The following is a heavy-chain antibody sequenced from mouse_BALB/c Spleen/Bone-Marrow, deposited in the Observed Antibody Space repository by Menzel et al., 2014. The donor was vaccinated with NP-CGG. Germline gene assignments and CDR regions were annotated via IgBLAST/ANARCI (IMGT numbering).Heavy chain of an antibody. CDR3: ARGAGCYFDY. J-gene: IGHJ2*01. Sequence: VQLQQPGPSLVKPSQTLSLTCSVTGDSITNAYWNWIRKFPGNKIDYMGYISYSGNTYYNPSLKSRISITRDTSKNQFYLQLNSVTTEDTATYFCARGAGCYFDYWGQGTTLTVSS. V-gene: IGHV3-8*02. CDR1: GDSITNAY. CDR2: ISYSGNT. D-gene: IGHD3-3*01.